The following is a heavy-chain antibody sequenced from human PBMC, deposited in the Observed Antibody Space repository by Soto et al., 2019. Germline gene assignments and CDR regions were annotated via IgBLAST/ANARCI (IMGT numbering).Heavy chain of an antibody. V-gene: IGHV3-11*01. Sequence: QVQLVESGGGWVKPGESLRASCAASGFSFRDYFMSWILQAPGKGLEWVSSIGPYGNTIYYADSVKGRFPIARDDAKNSLYLHMNSLRAEDTALYYCARDDYTYGVYWGQGSLVTVSS. CDR1: GFSFRDYF. D-gene: IGHD3-3*01. CDR3: ARDDYTYGVY. CDR2: IGPYGNTI. J-gene: IGHJ4*02.